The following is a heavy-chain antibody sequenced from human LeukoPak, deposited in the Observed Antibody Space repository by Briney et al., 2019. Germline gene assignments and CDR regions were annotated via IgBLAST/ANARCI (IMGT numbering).Heavy chain of an antibody. J-gene: IGHJ4*02. D-gene: IGHD5-12*01. Sequence: SETLSLTCTASGGSISFYYWSWIRQPPGKGLEWIGYIYYSGSTNYNPSLKSRVTISVDTSKSQFSLKLSSVTAADTAVYYCASSMATIARSDFWGQGTLVTVSS. V-gene: IGHV4-59*01. CDR2: IYYSGST. CDR3: ASSMATIARSDF. CDR1: GGSISFYY.